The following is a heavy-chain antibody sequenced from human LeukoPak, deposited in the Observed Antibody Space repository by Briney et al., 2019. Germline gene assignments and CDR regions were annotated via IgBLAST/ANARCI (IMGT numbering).Heavy chain of an antibody. D-gene: IGHD1-26*01. V-gene: IGHV1-2*02. CDR1: GYTFAGYY. Sequence: ASVKVSCKASGYTFAGYYMHWVRQAPGQGLEWMGWINPNSGGTNYAQKFQGRVTMTRDTSISTAYMELSRLRSDDTAVYYYARVHRGSYPSDYWGQGTLVTVSS. CDR3: ARVHRGSYPSDY. J-gene: IGHJ4*02. CDR2: INPNSGGT.